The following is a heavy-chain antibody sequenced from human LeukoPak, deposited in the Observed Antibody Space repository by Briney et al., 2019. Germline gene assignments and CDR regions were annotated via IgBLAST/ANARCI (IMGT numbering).Heavy chain of an antibody. CDR2: ISSDNGDT. CDR1: GYTFTRNG. D-gene: IGHD3-22*01. V-gene: IGHV1-18*01. CDR3: ARDLRTYYYDTSGLSLFDY. J-gene: IGHJ4*02. Sequence: ASVKLSCKASGYTFTRNGVSWVRQAPGQGLEWMGWISSDNGDTHYAQKLQGRVTMSTDTSTSVAYMELRSLRSDDTAVYYCARDLRTYYYDTSGLSLFDYWGQGTLVTVSS.